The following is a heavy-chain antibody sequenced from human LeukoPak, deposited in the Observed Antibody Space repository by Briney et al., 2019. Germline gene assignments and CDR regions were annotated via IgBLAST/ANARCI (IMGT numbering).Heavy chain of an antibody. CDR2: ISSSGSTI. V-gene: IGHV3-11*01. D-gene: IGHD6-13*01. Sequence: GGSLRLSCAASGFTFSDYYMSWIRQAPGKGLEWVSYISSSGSTIYYADSVKGRFTISRDNAKNSLYLQMNSLRAEDTAVYYCAKALSSSWQYYFDYWGQGTLVTVSS. CDR1: GFTFSDYY. J-gene: IGHJ4*02. CDR3: AKALSSSWQYYFDY.